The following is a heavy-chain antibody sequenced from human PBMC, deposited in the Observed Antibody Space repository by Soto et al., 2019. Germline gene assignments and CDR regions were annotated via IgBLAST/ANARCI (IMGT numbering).Heavy chain of an antibody. V-gene: IGHV1-69*02. CDR3: ARSIAAAGSRGFDP. CDR2: IIPILGIA. D-gene: IGHD6-13*01. CDR1: GGTFSSYT. J-gene: IGHJ5*02. Sequence: SVKVSCKASGGTFSSYTISWVRQAPGQGLEWMGRIIPILGIANYAQKFQGRVTITADKSTSTAYMELSSLRSEDTAVYYCARSIAAAGSRGFDPWGQGTLVTVSS.